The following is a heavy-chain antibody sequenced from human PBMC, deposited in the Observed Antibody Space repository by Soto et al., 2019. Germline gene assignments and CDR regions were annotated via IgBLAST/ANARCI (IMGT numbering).Heavy chain of an antibody. CDR1: GFTFSSYA. CDR2: ISYDGSNK. CDR3: ARDTTTRFDY. V-gene: IGHV3-30-3*01. D-gene: IGHD5-12*01. J-gene: IGHJ4*02. Sequence: GGSLRLSCAASGFTFSSYAMRWVRQAPGKGLEWVAVISYDGSNKYYADSVKGRFTISRDNSKNALYLQMNSLRAEDTAVYYRARDTTTRFDYWGQGTLVTVSS.